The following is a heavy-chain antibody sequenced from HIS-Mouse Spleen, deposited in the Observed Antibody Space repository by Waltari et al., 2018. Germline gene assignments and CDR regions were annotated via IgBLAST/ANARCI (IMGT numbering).Heavy chain of an antibody. D-gene: IGHD2-15*01. CDR2: MNPNSGNT. Sequence: QVQLVQSGAEVKKPGASVKVSCKASGSTFTSYDINWVRQATGQGLEWMGWMNPNSGNTGYAQKFQGRVTMTRNTSISTAYMELSSLRSEDTAVYYCARGDCSGGSCYYYYYGMDVWGQGTTVTVSS. CDR1: GSTFTSYD. V-gene: IGHV1-8*01. CDR3: ARGDCSGGSCYYYYYGMDV. J-gene: IGHJ6*02.